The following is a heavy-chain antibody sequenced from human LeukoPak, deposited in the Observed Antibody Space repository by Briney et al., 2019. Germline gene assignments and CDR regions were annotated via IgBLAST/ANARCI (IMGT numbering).Heavy chain of an antibody. CDR3: ARVLRGLYNLGD. CDR2: ISSGSSYI. Sequence: GGSLRLSCAASGFTFSSYSMDWVRQAPGKGLEWVSSISSGSSYILYADSVKGRFTVSRDNAKNSLFLQMNSLRDEDTAVYYCARVLRGLYNLGDWGQGTLVTVSP. J-gene: IGHJ4*02. CDR1: GFTFSSYS. D-gene: IGHD3-10*01. V-gene: IGHV3-21*06.